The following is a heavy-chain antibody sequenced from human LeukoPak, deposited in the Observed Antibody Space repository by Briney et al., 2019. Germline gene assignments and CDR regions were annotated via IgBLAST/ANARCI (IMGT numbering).Heavy chain of an antibody. CDR1: GFTFSSYS. J-gene: IGHJ3*02. D-gene: IGHD3-10*01. CDR3: AREGYYGSPDAFDI. CDR2: ITSTSRTI. Sequence: GGSLRLSCTASGFTFSSYSMNWVRQTPGKGLEWLSYITSTSRTIYYADSVKGRFTISRDNAKNSLYLQMNSLRAEDTAAYYCAREGYYGSPDAFDIWGQGTMVTVSS. V-gene: IGHV3-48*01.